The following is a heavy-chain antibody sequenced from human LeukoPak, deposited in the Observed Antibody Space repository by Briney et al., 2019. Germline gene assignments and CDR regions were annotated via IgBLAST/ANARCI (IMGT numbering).Heavy chain of an antibody. V-gene: IGHV4-4*02. Sequence: SGTLSLTCAVSGGSISSSDWWSWVRQPPGKGLEWIGEIYHSGSTNYNPSLKSRVTISVDKSKNQFSLKLSSVTAADTAVYYCARDADSSSWYRIYWGQGTLVTVSS. CDR3: ARDADSSSWYRIY. J-gene: IGHJ4*02. D-gene: IGHD6-13*01. CDR1: GGSISSSDW. CDR2: IYHSGST.